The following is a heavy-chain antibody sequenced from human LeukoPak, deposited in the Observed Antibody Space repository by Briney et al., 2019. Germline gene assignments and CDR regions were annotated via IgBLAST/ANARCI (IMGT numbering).Heavy chain of an antibody. CDR2: ISYDGSNK. CDR1: GFTFSSYA. V-gene: IGHV3-30*04. Sequence: PGGSLRLSCAASGFTFSSYAMHWVRQAPGKGLEWVAVISYDGSNKYYADSVKGRFTISRDNSKNTLYLQMNSLRTEDTALYYCAKNRWGSVATPDSWGQGTLVTVSS. J-gene: IGHJ4*02. D-gene: IGHD5-12*01. CDR3: AKNRWGSVATPDS.